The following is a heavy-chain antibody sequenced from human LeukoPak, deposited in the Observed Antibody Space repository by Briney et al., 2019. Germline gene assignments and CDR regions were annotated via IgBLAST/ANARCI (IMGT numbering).Heavy chain of an antibody. CDR3: ATDSHDYT. CDR2: IRSNSDGGTT. V-gene: IGHV3-15*07. CDR1: GFSFSNAW. J-gene: IGHJ5*02. Sequence: PGGSLRLSCATSGFSFSNAWMNWVRQAPGKGLEWVGRIRSNSDGGTTDYAASVKDRFTLSRDDSKNTLYLQLNSLQTADTAVYYCATDSHDYTWGQGTLVTVSS. D-gene: IGHD4-11*01.